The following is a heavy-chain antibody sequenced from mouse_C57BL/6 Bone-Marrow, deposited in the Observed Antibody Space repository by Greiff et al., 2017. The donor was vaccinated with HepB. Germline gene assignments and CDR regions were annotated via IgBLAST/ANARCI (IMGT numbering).Heavy chain of an antibody. J-gene: IGHJ1*03. D-gene: IGHD1-1*01. CDR2: IDPSDSYT. CDR1: GYTFTSYW. V-gene: IGHV1-50*01. Sequence: QVQLRQPGAELVKPGASVKLSCKASGYTFTSYWMQWVKQRPGQGLEWIGEIDPSDSYTNYNQKFKGKATLTVDTSSSTAYMQLSSLTSEDSAVYYCARTDYYGSSYVDWYFDVWGTGTTVTVSS. CDR3: ARTDYYGSSYVDWYFDV.